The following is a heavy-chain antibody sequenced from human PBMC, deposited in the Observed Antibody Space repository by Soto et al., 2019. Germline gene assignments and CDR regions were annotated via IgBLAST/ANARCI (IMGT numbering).Heavy chain of an antibody. CDR1: GFTFSDFG. CDR3: AKDAGNEESLFDY. CDR2: VNNDGRNT. V-gene: IGHV3-23*01. J-gene: IGHJ4*02. Sequence: EVHLLESGGDLVQSGGSLRLSCEASGFTFSDFGMSWVRQIPGKGLEWVSTVNNDGRNTHYADSVEGRFTISRDNSKNTLYLQMGSLRADDTAIYYCAKDAGNEESLFDYWGQGTLVTVSS.